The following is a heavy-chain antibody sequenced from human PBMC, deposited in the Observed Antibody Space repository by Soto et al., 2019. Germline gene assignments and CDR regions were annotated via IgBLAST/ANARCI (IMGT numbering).Heavy chain of an antibody. V-gene: IGHV3-30-3*01. Sequence: QVQLVESGVGVVQPGRSLRLSCAASGFTFSSYAMHWVRQAPGKGLEWVAVISYDGSNKYYADSVKGRFTISRDNSKNTLYLQMNSLRAEDTAVYYCARDNRRYCSGGSCYSQFDYWGQGTLVTVSS. CDR2: ISYDGSNK. CDR3: ARDNRRYCSGGSCYSQFDY. J-gene: IGHJ4*02. CDR1: GFTFSSYA. D-gene: IGHD2-15*01.